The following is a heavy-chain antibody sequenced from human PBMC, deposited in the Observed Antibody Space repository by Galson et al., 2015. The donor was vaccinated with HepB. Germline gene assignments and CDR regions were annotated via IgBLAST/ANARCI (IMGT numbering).Heavy chain of an antibody. D-gene: IGHD6-25*01. CDR3: ARPRTRLRADYSGLVV. Sequence: SLRLSCAASGFPFSSYSMNWVRQAPGKGLEWVSSISRSSSDMYYGDSVKGRFTISRDNARNSLYLQMNSLRAEDTAVYYCARPRTRLRADYSGLVVWGQGTTVTVSS. V-gene: IGHV3-21*01. CDR2: ISRSSSDM. CDR1: GFPFSSYS. J-gene: IGHJ6*02.